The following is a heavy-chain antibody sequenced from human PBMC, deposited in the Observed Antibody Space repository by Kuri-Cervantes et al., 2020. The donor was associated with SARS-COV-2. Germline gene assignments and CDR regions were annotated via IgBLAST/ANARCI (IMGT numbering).Heavy chain of an antibody. CDR1: GFTLDDYG. CDR3: ARDQGHRIAAAGTIPFDY. D-gene: IGHD6-13*01. V-gene: IGHV3-74*01. J-gene: IGHJ4*02. Sequence: GGSLRLSCAASGFTLDDYGMSWVRQAPGKGLEWVSRINSDGSSTSYADSVKGRFTISRDNAKNTLYLQMNSLRAEDTAVYYCARDQGHRIAAAGTIPFDYWGQGTLVTVSS. CDR2: INSDGSST.